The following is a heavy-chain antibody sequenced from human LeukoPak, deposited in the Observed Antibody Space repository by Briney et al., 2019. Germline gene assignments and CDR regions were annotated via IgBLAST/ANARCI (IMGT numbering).Heavy chain of an antibody. CDR3: ARERGYSYGQKIDY. CDR2: INPNSGGT. CDR1: GYTFTGYY. Sequence: ASVKVSCKASGYTFTGYYMHWVRQAPGQGLEWMGWINPNSGGTNYAQKFQGRVTMTRDTSISTAYMELSRLRSDDTAVYYCARERGYSYGQKIDYWGQGTLVTVSS. D-gene: IGHD5-18*01. J-gene: IGHJ4*02. V-gene: IGHV1-2*02.